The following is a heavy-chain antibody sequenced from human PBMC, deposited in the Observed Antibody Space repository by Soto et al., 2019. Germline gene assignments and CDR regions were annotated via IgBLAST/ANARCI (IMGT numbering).Heavy chain of an antibody. Sequence: SETLSLTCTVSGGSVSSGSYYWSWIRQPPGKGLEWIGYIYYSGSTNYNPSLKSRVTISVDTSKNQFSLKLSSVTAADTAVYYCASSWYYYGSGSYLEPTSIDYWGQGTLVTVSS. CDR3: ASSWYYYGSGSYLEPTSIDY. D-gene: IGHD3-10*01. CDR2: IYYSGST. V-gene: IGHV4-61*01. CDR1: GGSVSSGSYY. J-gene: IGHJ4*02.